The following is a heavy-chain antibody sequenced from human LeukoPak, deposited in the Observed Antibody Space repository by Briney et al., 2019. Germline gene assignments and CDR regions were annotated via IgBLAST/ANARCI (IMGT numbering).Heavy chain of an antibody. J-gene: IGHJ5*02. D-gene: IGHD6-6*01. CDR1: GYTFTGYY. V-gene: IGHV1-8*03. CDR3: ARGRAARPRRHGSNWFDP. CDR2: MNPNSGDT. Sequence: GASVKVSCKASGYTFTGYYMHWVRQAPGQGLEWMGWMNPNSGDTGYAQKFQGRVTITWNTSISTAYMELSSLRSEDTAVYYCARGRAARPRRHGSNWFDPWGQGTLVTVSS.